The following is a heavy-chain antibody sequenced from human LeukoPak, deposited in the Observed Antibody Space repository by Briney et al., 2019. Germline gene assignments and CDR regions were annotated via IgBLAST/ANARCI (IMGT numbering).Heavy chain of an antibody. CDR3: APDVVVITPHDAFDI. CDR1: GRTFSSYA. Sequence: ASVKVSCKASGRTFSSYAISWVRQAPGQGLEWMGRIIPILGIANYAQKFQGRVTITADKSTSTAYMELSSLRSEDTAVYYCAPDVVVITPHDAFDIWGQGTMVTVSS. V-gene: IGHV1-69*04. CDR2: IIPILGIA. J-gene: IGHJ3*02. D-gene: IGHD3-22*01.